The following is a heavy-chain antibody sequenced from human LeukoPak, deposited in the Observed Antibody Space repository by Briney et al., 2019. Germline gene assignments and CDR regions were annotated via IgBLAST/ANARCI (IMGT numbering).Heavy chain of an antibody. CDR3: ARYCSGGDCYSKALDY. CDR1: GGSISSGSYY. D-gene: IGHD2-15*01. Sequence: PSETLSLTCTVSGGSISSGSYYWSWIRQPAGKGLEWIGRIYTSGSTNYNPSLKSRVTISVDTSLNQFSLKLNSVTAADTAVYYCARYCSGGDCYSKALDYWGQGILVTVSS. J-gene: IGHJ4*02. CDR2: IYTSGST. V-gene: IGHV4-61*02.